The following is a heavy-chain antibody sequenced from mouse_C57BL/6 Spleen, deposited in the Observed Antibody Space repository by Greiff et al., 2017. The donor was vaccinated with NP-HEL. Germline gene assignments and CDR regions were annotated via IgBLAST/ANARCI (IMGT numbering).Heavy chain of an antibody. Sequence: EVKLMESGGGLVKPGGSLKLSCAASGFTFSDYGMHWVRQAPEKGLEWVAYISRGSSTIYYADTVKGRFTISRDNAKNTLFLQMTSLRSEDTAMYYGARNHYHGSSYFDYWGQGTTLTVSS. CDR1: GFTFSDYG. V-gene: IGHV5-17*01. J-gene: IGHJ2*01. CDR3: ARNHYHGSSYFDY. CDR2: ISRGSSTI. D-gene: IGHD1-1*01.